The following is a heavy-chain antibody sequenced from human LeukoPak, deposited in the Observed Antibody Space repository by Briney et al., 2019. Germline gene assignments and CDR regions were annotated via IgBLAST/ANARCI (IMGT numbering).Heavy chain of an antibody. CDR3: AKTVAGYWYFDL. CDR2: IYYSGST. CDR1: GGSISTSGYY. V-gene: IGHV4-61*05. D-gene: IGHD6-19*01. Sequence: SETLSLTCSVSGGSISTSGYYWGWVRQPPGKALEWIGYIYYSGSTNYNPSLKSRVTISVDTSKNQFSLKLSSVTAADTAVYYCAKTVAGYWYFDLWGRGTLVTVSS. J-gene: IGHJ2*01.